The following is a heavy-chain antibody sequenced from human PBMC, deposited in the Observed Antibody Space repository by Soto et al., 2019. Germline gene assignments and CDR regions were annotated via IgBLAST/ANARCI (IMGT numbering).Heavy chain of an antibody. CDR3: ACGGGVGVAGSAAFDM. J-gene: IGHJ3*02. CDR1: GYPVTAYY. CDR2: INPATGAA. D-gene: IGHD3-3*01. V-gene: IGHV1-2*02. Sequence: QLHLVQSGAVVKKPGASVTVSCSASGYPVTAYYMHWVRQAPGRGLEWMGGINPATGAAKDTQTFRGRVSLSRDTSMGTGVMELCVLASGDTGFFYCACGGGVGVAGSAAFDMWGQGTLVTVSS.